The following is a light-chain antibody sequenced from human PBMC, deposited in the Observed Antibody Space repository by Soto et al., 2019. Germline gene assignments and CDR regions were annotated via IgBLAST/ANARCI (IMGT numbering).Light chain of an antibody. Sequence: EIVMTQSPATLSVSPGERATLSCRASQSVSSNLAWYQQKPGQAPRLLIYGASTRATGIPARLSGSGSGTEFTLTISSLQSEDFAVYYWQQYNNWPRTWTFGQGTKVEIK. CDR2: GAS. J-gene: IGKJ1*01. V-gene: IGKV3-15*01. CDR1: QSVSSN. CDR3: QQYNNWPRTWT.